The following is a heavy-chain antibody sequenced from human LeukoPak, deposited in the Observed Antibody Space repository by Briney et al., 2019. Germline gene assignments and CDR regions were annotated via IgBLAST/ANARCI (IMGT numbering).Heavy chain of an antibody. V-gene: IGHV3-11*01. CDR1: GFTFSDYY. CDR2: ISSSGSTI. Sequence: PGGSLRLSCAASGFTFSDYYMSWIRQAPGKGLEWVSYISSSGSTIYYADSVKGRFTISRDNAKNPLYLQMNSLRAEDTAVYYCAREGAYSSSWYYYYYYYYMDVWGKGTTVTISS. D-gene: IGHD6-13*01. CDR3: AREGAYSSSWYYYYYYYYMDV. J-gene: IGHJ6*03.